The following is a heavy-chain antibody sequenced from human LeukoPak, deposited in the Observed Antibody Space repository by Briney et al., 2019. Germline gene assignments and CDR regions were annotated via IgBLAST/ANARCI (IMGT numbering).Heavy chain of an antibody. CDR3: ARDLRSWYDILTGYYYYYYMDV. D-gene: IGHD3-9*01. CDR1: GGTFSSYA. J-gene: IGHJ6*03. V-gene: IGHV1-69*05. CDR2: IIPIFGTS. Sequence: ASVKVSCKASGGTFSSYAISWVRQAPGQGLEWMGRIIPIFGTSNYAQKFQGRVTITTDESTSTVYMELSSLRSEDTVVYYCARDLRSWYDILTGYYYYYYMDVWGKGTTVTVSS.